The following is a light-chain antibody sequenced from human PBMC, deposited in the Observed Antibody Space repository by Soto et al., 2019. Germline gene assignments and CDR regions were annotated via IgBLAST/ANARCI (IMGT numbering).Light chain of an antibody. CDR3: SSYTSSSSLVV. Sequence: QSALTQPASVSGSPGQSITIPCTGTSGDIGGYNYVSWYQQHPGKAPKLMIYDVSNRPSGVSNRFSGSKSGNTASLTISGLQAEDEADYYCSSYTSSSSLVVFGGGTKLTVL. CDR2: DVS. CDR1: SGDIGGYNY. J-gene: IGLJ2*01. V-gene: IGLV2-14*01.